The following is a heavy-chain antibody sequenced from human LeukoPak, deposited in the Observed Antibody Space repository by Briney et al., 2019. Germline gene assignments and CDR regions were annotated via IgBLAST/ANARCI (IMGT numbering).Heavy chain of an antibody. V-gene: IGHV4-59*01. J-gene: IGHJ4*02. Sequence: ASETLSLTCTVSGGSISSYYWSWIRQPPGKGLEWIGYIYYSGSTNYNPSLKSRVTISVGTSKNQFSLKLSSVTAADTAVYYCARANRYDLYFDYWGQGTLVTVSS. CDR2: IYYSGST. CDR3: ARANRYDLYFDY. D-gene: IGHD5-12*01. CDR1: GGSISSYY.